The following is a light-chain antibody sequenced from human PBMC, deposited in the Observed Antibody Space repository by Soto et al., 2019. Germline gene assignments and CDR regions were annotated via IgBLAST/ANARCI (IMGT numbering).Light chain of an antibody. V-gene: IGKV3-20*01. Sequence: VFTKSPCTLSLSPGERATLSCRASQSLTNSFIAWYQQKPGQAPRLLIYGASNRATGIPDRFSGSGSGTDSTLTISRLEPEDFAVYYCQQYGSSGTFGQGTKVDIK. J-gene: IGKJ1*01. CDR1: QSLTNSF. CDR2: GAS. CDR3: QQYGSSGT.